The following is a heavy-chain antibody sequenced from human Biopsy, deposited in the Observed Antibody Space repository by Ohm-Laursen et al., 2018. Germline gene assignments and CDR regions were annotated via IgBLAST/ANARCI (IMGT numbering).Heavy chain of an antibody. V-gene: IGHV4-61*01. Sequence: SQTLSLTCTVSGGSVSSGSYYWSWIRQPPGKGLEWIEYIYYSGSTNYNPSLKSRVTISVDTSRNQFSLKLSSVTAADTAVYYCAGRPWPNAFDIWGQGTMVTVSS. CDR3: AGRPWPNAFDI. CDR2: IYYSGST. CDR1: GGSVSSGSYY. J-gene: IGHJ3*02. D-gene: IGHD5-12*01.